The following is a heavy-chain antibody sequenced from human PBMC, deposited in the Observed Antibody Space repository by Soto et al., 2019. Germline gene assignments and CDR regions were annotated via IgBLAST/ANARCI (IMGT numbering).Heavy chain of an antibody. V-gene: IGHV1-3*01. D-gene: IGHD6-19*01. CDR1: GYTFTNYA. CDR3: AAQVAGGDF. J-gene: IGHJ4*02. Sequence: QVQLVQSGAEVKKPGASVKVSCKASGYTFTNYAMYWVRQAPGQRLEWLGWITAGTGNTKYSQKLRGRVTITRDTSASTDYMDLSSLRSEDTAVYYCAAQVAGGDFWGQGTLVTVSS. CDR2: ITAGTGNT.